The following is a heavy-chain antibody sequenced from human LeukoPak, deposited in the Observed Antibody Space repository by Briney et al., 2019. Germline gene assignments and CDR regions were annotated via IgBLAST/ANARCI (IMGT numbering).Heavy chain of an antibody. CDR2: ISGNGAHP. V-gene: IGHV3-23*01. Sequence: VGSLRLSCEASEFILSSYAMSWVRQAPGKGLEWVSSISGNGAHPYYADSVRGRFTISRDNAKNTLYLQMNSLRAEDTAVYYCERERQQRVDYGGQGPLVTVSS. J-gene: IGHJ4*02. CDR1: EFILSSYA. D-gene: IGHD6-13*01. CDR3: ERERQQRVDY.